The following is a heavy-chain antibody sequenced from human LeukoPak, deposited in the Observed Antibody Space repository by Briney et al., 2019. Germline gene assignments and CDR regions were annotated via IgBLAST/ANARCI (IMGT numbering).Heavy chain of an antibody. Sequence: GGSLRLSCAASGFTFSSYGMHWVRQAPGKGLEWVAVISYDGSNKYYADSVKGRFTISRDNSKNTLYLQMNSLRAEDTAVYYCAKDGQGGWTHFDIWGQGTMVTVSS. J-gene: IGHJ3*02. V-gene: IGHV3-30*18. D-gene: IGHD6-19*01. CDR2: ISYDGSNK. CDR1: GFTFSSYG. CDR3: AKDGQGGWTHFDI.